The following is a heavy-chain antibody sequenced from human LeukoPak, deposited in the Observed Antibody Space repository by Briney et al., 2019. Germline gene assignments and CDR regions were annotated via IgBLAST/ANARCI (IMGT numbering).Heavy chain of an antibody. Sequence: SETLSLTCTVSGGSISSSSYYWGWIRQPPGKGLEWIGSIYYSGSTYYNPSLKSRVTISVDTSKNQFSLKLSSVTAADTAVYYCASLMTTVTRPDYRGQGTLVTVSS. CDR2: IYYSGST. V-gene: IGHV4-39*01. D-gene: IGHD4-17*01. CDR1: GGSISSSSYY. CDR3: ASLMTTVTRPDY. J-gene: IGHJ4*02.